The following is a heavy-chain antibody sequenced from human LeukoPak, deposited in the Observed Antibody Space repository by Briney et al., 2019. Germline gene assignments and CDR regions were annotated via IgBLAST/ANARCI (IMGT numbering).Heavy chain of an antibody. D-gene: IGHD3-16*01. CDR1: RFALFGYG. CDR3: ATDSGTSSGYYYYYMDV. CDR2: ISSTGSDI. Sequence: GGSLKLSCVDPRFALFGYGLKSVCQTPGKGLEWLSSISSTGSDIHYADSVKGRFTISRDNAKNSGYLQMDSLRVEDTALYYCATDSGTSSGYYYYYMDVWGKGTTVTVSS. J-gene: IGHJ6*04. V-gene: IGHV3-21*01.